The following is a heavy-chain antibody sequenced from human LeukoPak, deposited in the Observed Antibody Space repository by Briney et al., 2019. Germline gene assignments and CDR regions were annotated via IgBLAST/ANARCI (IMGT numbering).Heavy chain of an antibody. J-gene: IGHJ4*02. V-gene: IGHV3-48*03. CDR3: ARDQVGTMPNDF. D-gene: IGHD1-26*01. CDR2: ISSSGAKT. CDR1: GFTFSSYE. Sequence: GGSLRLSCAASGFTFSSYEMNWVRQAPGKGLEWVSSISSSGAKTYYADSVKGRVTISRDNAKSTLYLQMNSLRAEDTAIYYCARDQVGTMPNDFWGQGTLVTVSS.